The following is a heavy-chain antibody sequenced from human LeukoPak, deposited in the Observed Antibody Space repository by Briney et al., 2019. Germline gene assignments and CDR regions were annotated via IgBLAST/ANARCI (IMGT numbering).Heavy chain of an antibody. CDR1: GFTFDDYA. CDR3: AKDSAPYYDSSGYYYVGFDY. V-gene: IGHV3-9*01. CDR2: ISWNSGSI. D-gene: IGHD3-22*01. Sequence: PGGSLRLSCAASGFTFDDYAMHWVRQAPGKGLEWVSGISWNSGSIGYADSVKGRFTISRDNAKNSLYLQMNSLRAEDTALYYCAKDSAPYYDSSGYYYVGFDYWGQGTLVTVSS. J-gene: IGHJ4*02.